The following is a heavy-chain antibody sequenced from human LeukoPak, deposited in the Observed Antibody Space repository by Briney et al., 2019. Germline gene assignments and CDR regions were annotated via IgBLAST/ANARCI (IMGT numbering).Heavy chain of an antibody. Sequence: SETLSLTCAVYGGSFSGYYWSWIRQPPGKGLEWIGEINHSGSTNYNPSLKSRVAISVDTSKNQFSLKLSSVTAADTAVYYCARGPVGSSWYWSEYFQHWGRGTLVTVSS. CDR3: ARGPVGSSWYWSEYFQH. CDR1: GGSFSGYY. J-gene: IGHJ1*01. V-gene: IGHV4-34*01. D-gene: IGHD6-13*01. CDR2: INHSGST.